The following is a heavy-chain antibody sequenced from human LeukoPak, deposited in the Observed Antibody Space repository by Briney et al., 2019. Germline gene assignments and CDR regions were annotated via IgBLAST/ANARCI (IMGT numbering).Heavy chain of an antibody. CDR2: IDSNGGST. D-gene: IGHD6-13*01. J-gene: IGHJ4*02. Sequence: GGSLRLSCAASGFAFSAYGMHWVRQAPGKGLEYVSAIDSNGGSTYYANSVKGRFTVSRDNSKNTLYLQMGSLRGEDMAVYYCAREGSNGESDFWGQGTLVTVSS. CDR1: GFAFSAYG. CDR3: AREGSNGESDF. V-gene: IGHV3-64*01.